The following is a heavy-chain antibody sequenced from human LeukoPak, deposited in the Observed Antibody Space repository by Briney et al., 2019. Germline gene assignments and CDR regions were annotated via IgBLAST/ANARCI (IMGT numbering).Heavy chain of an antibody. CDR1: RFTFSSYE. Sequence: GGSLRLSCAASRFTFSSYEMNWVRQAPGKGLEWVSYISSSGSTIYYADSVKGRFTTSRDNAKNSLYLQMNSLRAEDTAVYYCARGSNPNMLFGVVKRFDYWGQGTLVTVSS. CDR3: ARGSNPNMLFGVVKRFDY. CDR2: ISSSGSTI. D-gene: IGHD3-3*01. J-gene: IGHJ4*02. V-gene: IGHV3-48*03.